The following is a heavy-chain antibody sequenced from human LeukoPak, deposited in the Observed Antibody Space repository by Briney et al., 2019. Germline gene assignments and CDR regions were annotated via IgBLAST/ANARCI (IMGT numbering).Heavy chain of an antibody. J-gene: IGHJ4*02. D-gene: IGHD5-18*01. CDR2: ISASGVST. Sequence: GGSLRLSCAASGLTFSFAAMTWVRQGPGKGLEWVSLISASGVSTYYADSVKGRFTISRDNSKNTVYLQMNSLRAEDTALYYCAKDIQGANWGQGTLVTVSS. CDR3: AKDIQGAN. V-gene: IGHV3-23*01. CDR1: GLTFSFAA.